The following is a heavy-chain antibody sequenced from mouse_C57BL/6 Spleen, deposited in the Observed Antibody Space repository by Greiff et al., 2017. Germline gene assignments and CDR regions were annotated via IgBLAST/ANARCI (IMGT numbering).Heavy chain of an antibody. J-gene: IGHJ3*01. Sequence: VQLQQPGAELVKPGASVKMSCTASGYTFTSYWITWVKQRPGQGLEWIGDIYPGSGSTNYNEKFKSKATLTVDTSSSTAYMHLSSLTSENSSVDYCSRADGYDGAWFAYWGQGTLVTVSA. CDR2: IYPGSGST. D-gene: IGHD2-2*01. CDR1: GYTFTSYW. V-gene: IGHV1-55*01. CDR3: SRADGYDGAWFAY.